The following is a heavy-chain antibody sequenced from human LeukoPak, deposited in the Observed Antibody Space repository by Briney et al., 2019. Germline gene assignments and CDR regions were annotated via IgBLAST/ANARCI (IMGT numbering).Heavy chain of an antibody. V-gene: IGHV4-31*03. CDR2: IYYSGST. CDR1: GGSISSGGYY. Sequence: SQTLSLTCTVSGGSISSGGYYWSWIRQHPGKGLEWIGYIYYSGSTYYNPSLKSRVTISVDTSKNQFSLKLSSVTAADTAVYYCARACPVGDWFDPWGQGTLVTVSS. J-gene: IGHJ5*02. CDR3: ARACPVGDWFDP.